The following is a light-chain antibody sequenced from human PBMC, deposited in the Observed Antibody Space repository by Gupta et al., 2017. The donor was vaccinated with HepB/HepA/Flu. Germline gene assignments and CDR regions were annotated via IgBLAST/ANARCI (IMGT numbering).Light chain of an antibody. J-gene: IGKJ3*01. V-gene: IGKV1-39*01. Sequence: DIRFPQSPPSLSQPVGDRVTITCRASQSISSYLNWYQQKPGKAPELLIYAASSLQSGVPSRFSGSGSGTDFTLTISSLQPEDFATYYCQQSYSTPFTFGPGTKVDIK. CDR2: AAS. CDR3: QQSYSTPFT. CDR1: QSISSY.